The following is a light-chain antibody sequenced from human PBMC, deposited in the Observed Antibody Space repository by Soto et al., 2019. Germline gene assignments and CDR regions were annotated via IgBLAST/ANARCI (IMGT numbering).Light chain of an antibody. CDR1: QSVSSY. J-gene: IGKJ4*01. V-gene: IGKV3-11*01. CDR2: DAS. CDR3: QQRSNWPLT. Sequence: EFVLTQSPATLSLSPGERAILSCRASQSVSSYLAWYQQKPGQAPRLLIYDASNRATDIPARFSGSGSGTDFTLTISSLEPEDFAVYYCQQRSNWPLTFGGGTKVDNK.